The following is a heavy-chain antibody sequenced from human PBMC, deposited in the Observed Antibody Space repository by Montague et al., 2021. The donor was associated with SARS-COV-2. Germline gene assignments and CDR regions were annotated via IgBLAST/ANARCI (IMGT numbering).Heavy chain of an antibody. V-gene: IGHV4-61*09. CDR3: ARDRPESWRISPGLAGLFATVVHSASGMDV. CDR1: GGSITSGNYY. Sequence: TLSLTCAVSGGSITSGNYYWTWVRLPAGKGLEWIGHIQTTGTSNYSPSLRDRITLSIDTSRNQFSLELRSVTAADTAVYFCARDRPESWRISPGLAGLFATVVHSASGMDVWGRGTTV. CDR2: IQTTGTS. J-gene: IGHJ6*02. D-gene: IGHD3-10*02.